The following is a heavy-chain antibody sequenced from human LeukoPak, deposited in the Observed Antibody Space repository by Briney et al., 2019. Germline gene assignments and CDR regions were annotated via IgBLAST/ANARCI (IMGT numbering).Heavy chain of an antibody. CDR3: AELGITMIGGV. CDR1: GFTFSTYW. Sequence: GGSLRLSCAASGFTFSTYWMSWVRQAPGKGLEWVSYISSSGSTIYYADSVKGRFTISRDNAKNSLYPQMNSLRAEDTAVYYCAELGITMIGGVWGKGTTVTISS. J-gene: IGHJ6*04. CDR2: ISSSGSTI. V-gene: IGHV3-48*04. D-gene: IGHD3-10*02.